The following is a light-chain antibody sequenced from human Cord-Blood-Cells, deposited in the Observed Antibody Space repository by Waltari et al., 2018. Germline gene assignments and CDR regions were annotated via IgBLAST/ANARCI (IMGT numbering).Light chain of an antibody. V-gene: IGLV1-44*01. Sequence: QPVLTPPPSPSGTPGQRVTISCSGSSSNIGRTTVTRYQQLPGTAPQLLIYSNNQRPSGVPDRFSGSKSGTSASLAISGLQSEDEADYYCAAWDDSLNGWVFGGGTKLTVL. J-gene: IGLJ3*02. CDR1: SSNIGRTT. CDR2: SNN. CDR3: AAWDDSLNGWV.